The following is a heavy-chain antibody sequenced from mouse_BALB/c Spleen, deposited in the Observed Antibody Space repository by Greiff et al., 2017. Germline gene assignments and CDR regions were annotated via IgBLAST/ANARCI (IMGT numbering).Heavy chain of an antibody. CDR1: GYTFTDYE. V-gene: IGHV1-15*01. CDR3: TQGFAY. CDR2: IDPETGGT. J-gene: IGHJ3*01. Sequence: VKLMESGAELVRPGASVTLSCKASGYTFTDYEMHWVKQTPVHGLEWIGAIDPETGGTAYNQKFKGKATLTADKSSSTAYMELRSLTSEDSAVYYCTQGFAYWGQGTLVTVSA.